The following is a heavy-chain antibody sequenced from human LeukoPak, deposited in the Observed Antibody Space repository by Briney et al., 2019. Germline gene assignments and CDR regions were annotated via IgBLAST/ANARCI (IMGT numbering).Heavy chain of an antibody. V-gene: IGHV3-11*01. J-gene: IGHJ6*03. CDR1: GFTFSDYN. Sequence: GGSLRLSCAASGFTFSDYNMRWIRQAPGKGLECVSSISRSGSTKYYADSVKGRFTISSDNAKNSLFLQMNSLRAEDTAVYYCARVLRYCSGGNCYSGGLGYMDVWGKGTTVTISS. CDR2: ISRSGSTK. D-gene: IGHD2-15*01. CDR3: ARVLRYCSGGNCYSGGLGYMDV.